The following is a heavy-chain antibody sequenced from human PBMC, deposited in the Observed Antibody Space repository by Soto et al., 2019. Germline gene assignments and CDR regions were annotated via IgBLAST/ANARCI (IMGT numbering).Heavy chain of an antibody. D-gene: IGHD2-15*01. CDR2: IYTSGST. CDR1: GDSISSYY. J-gene: IGHJ4*02. CDR3: VSSRCSGGSCYSLDY. V-gene: IGHV4-4*07. Sequence: QVQLQESGPGLVKPSETLSLTCSVSGDSISSYYWSWIRQPAGKGLEWIGRIYTSGSTNYNPSLKSRLTMSVDTSKNQFSLKLSSVTAADTAVYYCVSSRCSGGSCYSLDYWGQGTLVTVSS.